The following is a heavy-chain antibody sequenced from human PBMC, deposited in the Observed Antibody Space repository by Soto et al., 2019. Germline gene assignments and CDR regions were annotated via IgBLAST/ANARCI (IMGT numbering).Heavy chain of an antibody. J-gene: IGHJ4*02. D-gene: IGHD4-17*01. CDR3: AKDLSSMTTVTTLY. Sequence: EVQLLESGGGLVQPGGSLRLSCAASGFTFSSYAMSWVRQAPGKGLEWVSAISGSGGSTYYADSVKGRFTISRDNSKNTLYLQMNSLRAEDTAVYDCAKDLSSMTTVTTLYWGQGTLVTVSS. CDR2: ISGSGGST. CDR1: GFTFSSYA. V-gene: IGHV3-23*01.